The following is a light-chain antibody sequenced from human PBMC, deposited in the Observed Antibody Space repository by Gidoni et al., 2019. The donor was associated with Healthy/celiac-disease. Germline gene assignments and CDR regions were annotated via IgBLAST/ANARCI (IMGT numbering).Light chain of an antibody. CDR2: WAS. J-gene: IGKJ2*01. CDR1: QSVLYSSNNKNY. Sequence: DIVMTQSPDSLAVSLGERATINCKSSQSVLYSSNNKNYLAWYQQKPGQPPKLLIYWASTRESGVPDRFSGSGSGTDFTLTITSLQADDVAVYYCQQYYSTLETFGQGTKLEIK. V-gene: IGKV4-1*01. CDR3: QQYYSTLET.